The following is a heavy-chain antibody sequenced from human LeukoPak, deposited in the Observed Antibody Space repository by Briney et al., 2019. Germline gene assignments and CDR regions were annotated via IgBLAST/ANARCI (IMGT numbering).Heavy chain of an antibody. CDR1: GGSFSGYY. D-gene: IGHD2-2*03. V-gene: IGHV4-34*01. Sequence: SETLSLTCAVYGGSFSGYYWCWIRQPPGKGLEGIGEINHSGSTNYNPSLKSRVTISVDTSKNTFSLKLSSVSAADTAVYYCAGEMDIVVVPAAMFHDAFDIWGQGTMVTVSS. J-gene: IGHJ3*02. CDR2: INHSGST. CDR3: AGEMDIVVVPAAMFHDAFDI.